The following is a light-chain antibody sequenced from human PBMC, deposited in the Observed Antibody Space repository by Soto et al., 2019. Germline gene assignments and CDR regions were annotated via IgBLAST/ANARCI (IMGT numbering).Light chain of an antibody. Sequence: IVLTQSPVTLSLSPGEGATLSCRASQSVSGSYLAWYQQKPGQAPRLLIYGASSRATGIPDRFSGSGSGTHFTLSISRLAPEDFAVYYCQQYATFPCTFGPGTKVDIK. CDR3: QQYATFPCT. J-gene: IGKJ3*01. V-gene: IGKV3-20*01. CDR1: QSVSGSY. CDR2: GAS.